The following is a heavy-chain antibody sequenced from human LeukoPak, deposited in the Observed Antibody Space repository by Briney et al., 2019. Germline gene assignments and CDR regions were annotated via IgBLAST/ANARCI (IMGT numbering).Heavy chain of an antibody. J-gene: IGHJ4*02. Sequence: GGSLRLSCAASGFTFSSYAMHWVRQVPGKGLEYVSAISSNGGNTYYANSVEGRFTISRDNSKNTLYLQMGSLRGEDMAVYYCARGESEYSSSAGDYWGQGTLVTVSS. CDR3: ARGESEYSSSAGDY. CDR1: GFTFSSYA. CDR2: ISSNGGNT. V-gene: IGHV3-64*01. D-gene: IGHD6-6*01.